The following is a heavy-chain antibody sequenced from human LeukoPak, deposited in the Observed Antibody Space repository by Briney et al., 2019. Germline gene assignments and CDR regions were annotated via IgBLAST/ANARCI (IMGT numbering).Heavy chain of an antibody. CDR2: IYYSGST. V-gene: IGHV4-31*03. CDR3: AGSPSGYDYVWGSYGFDY. J-gene: IGHJ4*02. CDR1: GGSISSGGYY. D-gene: IGHD3-16*01. Sequence: SQTLSLTCTVSGGSISSGGYYWSWIRQHPGKGLEWIGYIYYSGSTYCNPSLKSRVTISVDTSKNQFPLKLSSVTAADTAVYYCAGSPSGYDYVWGSYGFDYWGQGTLVTVSS.